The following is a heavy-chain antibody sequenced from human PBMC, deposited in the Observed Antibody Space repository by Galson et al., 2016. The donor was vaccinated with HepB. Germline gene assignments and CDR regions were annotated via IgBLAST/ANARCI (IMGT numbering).Heavy chain of an antibody. J-gene: IGHJ6*02. CDR1: GGSITSSRYH. CDR2: ITSTGTG. CDR3: ARGMDV. V-gene: IGHV4-39*01. D-gene: IGHD3-10*01. Sequence: SETLSLTCSVSGGSITSSRYHWGWIRQPPGKGLEWIGSITSTGTGVYSPSLGSRVTISADTSKNQFSLKLRSVTAADTAMYYCARGMDVWGQGTPVIVSS.